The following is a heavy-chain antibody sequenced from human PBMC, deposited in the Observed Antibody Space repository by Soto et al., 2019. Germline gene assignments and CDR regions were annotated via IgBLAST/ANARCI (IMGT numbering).Heavy chain of an antibody. J-gene: IGHJ4*02. D-gene: IGHD3-22*01. CDR3: AKWPVRESSGNYFYY. V-gene: IGHV3-23*01. Sequence: EVQLLESGGGLVQPGGSLRLACAASGFTFSNYAMSWVRQAPGKGLEWVSGISGSGGSTNYADSVKGRFTISRDNSKNTLYLQMNSLRAEDTAVYYCAKWPVRESSGNYFYYWGQGTLVTVSS. CDR2: ISGSGGST. CDR1: GFTFSNYA.